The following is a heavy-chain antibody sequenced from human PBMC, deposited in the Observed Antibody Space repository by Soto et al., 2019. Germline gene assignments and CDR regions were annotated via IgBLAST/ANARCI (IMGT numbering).Heavy chain of an antibody. CDR2: VRGKPNSYAT. J-gene: IGHJ4*02. D-gene: IGHD3-3*01. Sequence: EVQLVESGGGVVQPGGSLKLSCAASGFIFSASAMHWVRQAPGKGLAWVGHVRGKPNSYATAYAASVKGKFTISRDDSKNTGYLQMNSLKPEDTAMYYCTRRVDFWYGYAFDNWGPGTLVTVSS. CDR3: TRRVDFWYGYAFDN. V-gene: IGHV3-73*01. CDR1: GFIFSASA.